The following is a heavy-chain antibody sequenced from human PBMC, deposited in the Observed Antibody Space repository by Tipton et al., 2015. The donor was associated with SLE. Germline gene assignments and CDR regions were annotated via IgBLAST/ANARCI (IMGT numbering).Heavy chain of an antibody. CDR3: ARGAGSSGDFDY. V-gene: IGHV4-39*07. D-gene: IGHD2-15*01. J-gene: IGHJ4*02. CDR2: IYYSGST. Sequence: LRLSCTVSGGSISSSSYYWGWICQPPGKGLEWIGSIYYSGSTYYNPSLKSRVTISVDTSKNQFSLKLSSVTAADTAVYYCARGAGSSGDFDYWGQGTLVTVSS. CDR1: GGSISSSSYY.